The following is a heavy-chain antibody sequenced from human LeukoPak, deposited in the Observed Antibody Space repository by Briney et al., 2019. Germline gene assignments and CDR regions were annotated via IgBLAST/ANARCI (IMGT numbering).Heavy chain of an antibody. D-gene: IGHD3-3*01. CDR1: GYTFTSYY. Sequence: ASVKVSCKASGYTFTSYYMHWVRQAPGQGLEWMGIINPSGGSTSYAQKFQGRVTMTRDMSTSTVYMELSSLRSEDTAVYYCASRDGRFLEWLMTFDYWGQGTLVTVSS. CDR3: ASRDGRFLEWLMTFDY. V-gene: IGHV1-46*01. CDR2: INPSGGST. J-gene: IGHJ4*02.